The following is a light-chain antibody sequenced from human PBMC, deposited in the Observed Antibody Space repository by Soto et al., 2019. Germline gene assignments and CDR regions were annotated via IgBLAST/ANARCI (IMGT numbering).Light chain of an antibody. CDR1: QSVDTL. V-gene: IGKV3-15*01. CDR3: QQYGGSPRT. J-gene: IGKJ1*01. Sequence: EVVLTQSPATLSASPGDRATLSCRASQSVDTLLAWYQQRPGQAPRLLIFGASKRATGIPDRFRGSGSGTEFTLTISSLQSEDFAVYYCQQYGGSPRTFGQGTKVEVK. CDR2: GAS.